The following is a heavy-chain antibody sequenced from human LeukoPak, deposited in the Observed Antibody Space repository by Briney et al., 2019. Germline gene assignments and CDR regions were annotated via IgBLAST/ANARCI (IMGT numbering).Heavy chain of an antibody. D-gene: IGHD2-2*02. CDR2: INPNSGGT. CDR3: ANTQNIVVVPAAIPFKNWFDP. Sequence: EASVKVSCKASGGTFSSYAISWVRQAPGQGLEWMGWINPNSGGTNYAQKFQGRVTMTRDTSISTAYMELSRLRSDDTAVYYCANTQNIVVVPAAIPFKNWFDPWGQGTLVTVSS. V-gene: IGHV1-2*02. CDR1: GGTFSSYA. J-gene: IGHJ5*02.